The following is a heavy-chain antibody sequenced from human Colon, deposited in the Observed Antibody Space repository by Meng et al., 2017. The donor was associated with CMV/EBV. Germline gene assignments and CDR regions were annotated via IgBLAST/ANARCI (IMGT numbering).Heavy chain of an antibody. CDR1: EFTLNDSD. J-gene: IGHJ6*02. D-gene: IGHD6-19*01. CDR3: ATGKAVAGKSYYYYGMDV. Sequence: GGSLRLSCAASEFTLNDSDMNWVYEPPGKGLEWVANINPGGGEKYYVDSVKGRFTISRDNSKNSLYLQMNSLRAEDTAVYYCATGKAVAGKSYYYYGMDVWGQGTTVTVSS. CDR2: INPGGGEK. V-gene: IGHV3-7*01.